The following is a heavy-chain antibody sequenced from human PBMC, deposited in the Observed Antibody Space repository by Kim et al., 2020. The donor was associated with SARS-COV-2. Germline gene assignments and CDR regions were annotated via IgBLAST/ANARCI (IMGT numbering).Heavy chain of an antibody. CDR3: AKDGPTRDFRPMLLVQFDY. V-gene: IGHV3-23*01. Sequence: GGSLRLSCAASGFTFSSYAMSWVRQAPGKGLEWVSAISGSGGSTYYADSVKGRFTISRDNSKNTLYLQMNSLRAEDTAVYYCAKDGPTRDFRPMLLVQFDYWGQGTLVTVSS. J-gene: IGHJ4*02. D-gene: IGHD3-9*01. CDR1: GFTFSSYA. CDR2: ISGSGGST.